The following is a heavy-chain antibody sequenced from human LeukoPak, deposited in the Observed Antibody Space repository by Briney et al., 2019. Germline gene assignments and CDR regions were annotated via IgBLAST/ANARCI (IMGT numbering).Heavy chain of an antibody. CDR3: ARDGFRRDDYNSGLDY. CDR1: GYTFTSYG. J-gene: IGHJ4*02. CDR2: ISTYNGHT. D-gene: IGHD5-24*01. V-gene: IGHV1-18*01. Sequence: ASVKVSCKASGYTFTSYGISWVRQAPGQGLEWMGWISTYNGHTIYAQKLQGRVTMTTDTSTSTAYMDLRSLRSNDTAIYYCARDGFRRDDYNSGLDYWGQGTLVTVSS.